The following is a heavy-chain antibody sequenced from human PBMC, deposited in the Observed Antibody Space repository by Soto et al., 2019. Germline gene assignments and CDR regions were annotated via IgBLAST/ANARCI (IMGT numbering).Heavy chain of an antibody. Sequence: EVQLVESGGGLVQPGGSLRLSCAASGFTFSSYWMSWVRQAPGKGLEWVANIKQDGSEKYYVDSVKGRFTISRDNAKNSLYLQMNSLRAEDTAVYYCARHQLPVGWTYYYDSSGYHPFDYWGQGTLVTVSS. CDR2: IKQDGSEK. D-gene: IGHD3-22*01. CDR1: GFTFSSYW. V-gene: IGHV3-7*04. J-gene: IGHJ4*02. CDR3: ARHQLPVGWTYYYDSSGYHPFDY.